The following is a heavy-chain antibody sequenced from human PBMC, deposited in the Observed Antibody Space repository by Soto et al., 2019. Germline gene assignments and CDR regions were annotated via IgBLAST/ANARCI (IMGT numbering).Heavy chain of an antibody. CDR2: KFPTGSS. J-gene: IGHJ6*04. V-gene: IGHV4-4*07. D-gene: IGHD2-2*01. CDR3: APLFRTFSYAGMDA. CDR1: GISFNGYY. Sequence: QVQLHESGPQVVKTSETLSLTCSVSGISFNGYYWAWIRQPVGKGLEWIGHKFPTGSSTYSPSLESLVTIGLDKSKNQVSLTLTSVPAADAGIYYCAPLFRTFSYAGMDAWGKGPAVSVSS.